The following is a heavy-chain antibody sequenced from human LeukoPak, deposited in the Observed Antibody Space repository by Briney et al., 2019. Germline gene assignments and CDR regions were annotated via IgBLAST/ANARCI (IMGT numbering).Heavy chain of an antibody. CDR3: AKDQEFGGVIAPYYFDY. D-gene: IGHD3-16*02. Sequence: PGGSLRLSCAASGFTFSSYAMSWVRQAPGKGLEWVSAISGSGGSTYYADSVKGRFTISRDNAKNSLYLQMNSLRAEDTAVYYCAKDQEFGGVIAPYYFDYWGQGTLVTVSS. CDR2: ISGSGGST. V-gene: IGHV3-23*01. CDR1: GFTFSSYA. J-gene: IGHJ4*02.